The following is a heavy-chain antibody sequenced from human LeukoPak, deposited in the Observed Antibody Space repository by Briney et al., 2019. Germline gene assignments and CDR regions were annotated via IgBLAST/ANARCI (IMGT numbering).Heavy chain of an antibody. V-gene: IGHV1-18*01. CDR1: GYTFTSYG. CDR3: ARDSDFWSGYYSFDY. CDR2: ISAYNGNT. D-gene: IGHD3-3*01. J-gene: IGHJ4*02. Sequence: ASVKVSCKASGYTFTSYGISRVRQAPGQGLEWMGWISAYNGNTNYAQKLQGRVTMTTDTSTSTAYMELRSLRSDDTAVYYCARDSDFWSGYYSFDYWGQGTLVTVSS.